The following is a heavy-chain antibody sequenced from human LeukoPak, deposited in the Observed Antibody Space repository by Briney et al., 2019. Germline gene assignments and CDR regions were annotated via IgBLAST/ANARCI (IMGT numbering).Heavy chain of an antibody. CDR2: LYHSGNT. J-gene: IGHJ4*02. D-gene: IGHD3-3*01. V-gene: IGHV4-38-2*02. CDR1: GYSITSGYY. CDR3: ARNEYYDSWSGYLGYFDY. Sequence: SETLSLTCTVSGYSITSGYYWGWIRPPPGKGLEWIGSLYHSGNTYYNPSLKSRVTMSVDTSKNQFSLRLSSVTAADTAVYYCARNEYYDSWSGYLGYFDYWGQGTLVTVSS.